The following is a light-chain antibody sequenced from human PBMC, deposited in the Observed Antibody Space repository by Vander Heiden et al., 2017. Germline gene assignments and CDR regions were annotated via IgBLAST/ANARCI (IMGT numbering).Light chain of an antibody. CDR1: NIGSKS. CDR2: DDS. J-gene: IGLJ3*02. V-gene: IGLV3-21*02. Sequence: SYVLTQPPSVSVAPGQTARITCGGNNIGSKSVHVYQQKPGQAPVRVVDDDSDRPSGIPERFSGANSGNTAILPISRVDAVDEADYYCQVWDSSSDHWVFGGGTKLTVL. CDR3: QVWDSSSDHWV.